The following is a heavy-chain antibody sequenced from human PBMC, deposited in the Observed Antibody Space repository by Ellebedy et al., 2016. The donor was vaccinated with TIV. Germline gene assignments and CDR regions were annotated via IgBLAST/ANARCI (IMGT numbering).Heavy chain of an antibody. CDR3: ARVLQGVAVFDY. CDR2: IKLDGSEK. D-gene: IGHD2-15*01. J-gene: IGHJ4*02. V-gene: IGHV3-7*01. Sequence: PGGSLRLSCAASGFTFSTYWMSWVRQAPGKGLEWVAKIKLDGSEKHYVDSVKGRFTISRDNAKNSLYLQMNSLRAEDTAVYYCARVLQGVAVFDYWGQGALVTVSS. CDR1: GFTFSTYW.